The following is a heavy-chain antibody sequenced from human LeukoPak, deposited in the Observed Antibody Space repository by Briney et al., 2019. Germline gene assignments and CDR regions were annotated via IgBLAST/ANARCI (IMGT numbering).Heavy chain of an antibody. V-gene: IGHV3-30-3*01. Sequence: PGGSLRLSCAASGFTFSSYAVHWVRQAPGKGLEWVAVVSYDGSNKYYADSVKGRFTISRDNSKNTLYLQMNSLRAEDTAVYYCAREQLLWFGELLPRGWFDPWGQGTLVTVSS. CDR2: VSYDGSNK. J-gene: IGHJ5*02. D-gene: IGHD3-10*01. CDR3: AREQLLWFGELLPRGWFDP. CDR1: GFTFSSYA.